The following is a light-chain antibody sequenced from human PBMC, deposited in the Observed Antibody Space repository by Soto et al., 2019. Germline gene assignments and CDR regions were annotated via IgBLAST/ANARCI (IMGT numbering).Light chain of an antibody. V-gene: IGKV3-11*01. Sequence: EIVLKQSPATLSLSPGERDTLSCRASQSISRYLAWYQQKPGQAPRLPIYDAYNRATDNPASFSGSGSGTDFTLSISSLELEDFAVYYGQQRTNWPGYTLGQGTKLEIK. CDR1: QSISRY. CDR2: DAY. J-gene: IGKJ2*01. CDR3: QQRTNWPGYT.